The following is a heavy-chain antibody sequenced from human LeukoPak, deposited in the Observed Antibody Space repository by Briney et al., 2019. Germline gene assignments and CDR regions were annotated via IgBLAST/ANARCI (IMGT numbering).Heavy chain of an antibody. CDR1: GFTFSSYS. Sequence: KPGGSLRLSCAASGFTFSSYSMNWVRQAPGKGLEWVSSISSSSSYIYYADSVKGRFTISRDNAKNSLYLQMNSLRAEDTAVYYCARSYSNHLFGMDVWGQGTAVTVSS. CDR2: ISSSSSYI. CDR3: ARSYSNHLFGMDV. J-gene: IGHJ6*02. D-gene: IGHD4-11*01. V-gene: IGHV3-21*01.